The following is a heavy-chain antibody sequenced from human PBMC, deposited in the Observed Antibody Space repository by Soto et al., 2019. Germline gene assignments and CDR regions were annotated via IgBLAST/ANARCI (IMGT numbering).Heavy chain of an antibody. CDR2: ISSSGSTI. CDR3: ARNWPQWELQPGWFDP. J-gene: IGHJ5*02. D-gene: IGHD1-26*01. V-gene: IGHV3-48*03. CDR1: GFTFSSYE. Sequence: GGSLRLSCAASGFTFSSYEMNWVRQAPGKGLEWVSYISSSGSTIYYADSVKGRFTISRDNAKNSLYLQMNSLRAEDTAVYYCARNWPQWELQPGWFDPCYPATLGTFST.